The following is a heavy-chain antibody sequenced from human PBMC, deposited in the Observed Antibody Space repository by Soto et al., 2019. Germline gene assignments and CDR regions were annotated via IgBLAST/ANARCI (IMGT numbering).Heavy chain of an antibody. CDR1: GFTFGSYA. D-gene: IGHD5-12*01. CDR2: ISGSGGGT. Sequence: EVQLLESGGGLVQPGGSLRLSCAASGFTFGSYAMSWVRQAAGKGLEWVSAISGSGGGTDYADSVKGRFTISRDNSKNTLFLQMNSLRAEDTAVYYCAKDTVSSYSGYAGHFDYWGQGTLVTVSS. V-gene: IGHV3-23*01. J-gene: IGHJ4*02. CDR3: AKDTVSSYSGYAGHFDY.